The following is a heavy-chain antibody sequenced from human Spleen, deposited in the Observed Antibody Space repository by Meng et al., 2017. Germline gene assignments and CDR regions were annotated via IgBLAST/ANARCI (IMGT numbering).Heavy chain of an antibody. CDR1: GGSISSSSYY. CDR2: MHYSGTT. J-gene: IGHJ5*02. V-gene: IGHV4-39*01. CDR3: VRSRAWVRTGFDP. D-gene: IGHD1/OR15-1a*01. Sequence: HLQLQEAGRGLVKPSEALSLTCTVSGGSISSSSYYWGWIRQPPGKGLEWIGNMHYSGTTYYNPSLKSRITVSVDTSRSQFSLELTSVAAADTAVYYCVRSRAWVRTGFDPWGQGTLVTVSS.